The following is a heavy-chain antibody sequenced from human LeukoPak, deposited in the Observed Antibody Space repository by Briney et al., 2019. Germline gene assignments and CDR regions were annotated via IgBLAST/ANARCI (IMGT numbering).Heavy chain of an antibody. CDR3: ARELYCSGGSCYSGAFDI. D-gene: IGHD2-15*01. Sequence: SETLSLTCTVSGGSISSYYWSWIRQPPGKGLEWIGYIYYSGSTNYNPSLKSRVTISVDTSKNQFSLKLSSVTAADTAVYHCARELYCSGGSCYSGAFDIWGQGTMVTVSS. J-gene: IGHJ3*02. CDR1: GGSISSYY. CDR2: IYYSGST. V-gene: IGHV4-59*01.